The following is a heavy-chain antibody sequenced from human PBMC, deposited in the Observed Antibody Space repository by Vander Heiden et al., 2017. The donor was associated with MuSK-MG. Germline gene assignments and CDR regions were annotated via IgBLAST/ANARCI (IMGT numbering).Heavy chain of an antibody. CDR2: ITPMCAAA. Sequence: QVHLAQSGAEVMEPGSSVTGSCKASGDSFSSYTFCWVHQAPGQGLEWVGEITPMCAAAKYAQIFRGRVTITADESTATAYMNLTSLRSDDTAVDDGTRGRQLGSIEHWGKGTLGSVSS. D-gene: IGHD1-26*01. CDR1: GDSFSSYT. CDR3: TRGRQLGSIEH. J-gene: IGHJ1*01. V-gene: IGHV1-69*12.